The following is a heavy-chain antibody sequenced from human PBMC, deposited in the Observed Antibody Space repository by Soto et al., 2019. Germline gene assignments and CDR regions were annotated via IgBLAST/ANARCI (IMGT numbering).Heavy chain of an antibody. J-gene: IGHJ4*02. Sequence: EVQLVESGGGLVKPGGSLRLSCAASGFTFSSYSMNWVRQAPGKGLEWVSSISSSSSYIYYADSVKGRFTISGDNAQHPLYLQRHSLRAEDTAVYYCARVRADYYDSWGTLCWGKGTLVTVSS. V-gene: IGHV3-21*01. CDR3: ARVRADYYDSWGTLC. D-gene: IGHD3-22*01. CDR2: ISSSSSYI. CDR1: GFTFSSYS.